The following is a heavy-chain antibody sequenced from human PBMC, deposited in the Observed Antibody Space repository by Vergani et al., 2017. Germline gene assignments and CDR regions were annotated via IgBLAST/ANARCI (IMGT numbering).Heavy chain of an antibody. Sequence: QVQLQESGPGLVKPSQTLSLTCTVSGGSISSGGYYWSWIRQHPGKGLEWIGYIYYSGSTYYNSSLKSRVTISVDTSKNQFSLKLSSVTAADTAVYYCARLRGSGWEPHNWFDPWGQGTLVTVSS. CDR1: GGSISSGGYY. CDR3: ARLRGSGWEPHNWFDP. J-gene: IGHJ5*02. D-gene: IGHD1-26*01. CDR2: IYYSGST. V-gene: IGHV4-31*03.